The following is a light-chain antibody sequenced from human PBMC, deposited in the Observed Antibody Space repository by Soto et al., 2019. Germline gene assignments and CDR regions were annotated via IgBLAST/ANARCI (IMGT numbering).Light chain of an antibody. V-gene: IGKV3-20*01. CDR3: KQYKEWPPFT. CDR2: GAS. CDR1: QSVSSSY. Sequence: VLTQSPGTLSLSPGERATLSCRASQSVSSSYLAWYQHKFGQAPRLLIYGASSRATGIPDRFSGSGSGADFTLSISSLQSEDFAVYYCKQYKEWPPFTFGQGTRLEIK. J-gene: IGKJ5*01.